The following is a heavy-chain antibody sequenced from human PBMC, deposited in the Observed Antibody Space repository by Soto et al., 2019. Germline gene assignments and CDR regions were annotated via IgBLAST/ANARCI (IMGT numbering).Heavy chain of an antibody. CDR1: GFTFSSYA. D-gene: IGHD1-7*01. Sequence: EVQLLESGGGLVQPGGSLRLSCAASGFTFSSYAMNWVRQAPGKGLEWVSAISGSGGSTYYADSVKGRFTISRDSSKNTLYLQMNSLRAEDTAVCYCAKGNSWSPALVLDIWGQGTMVTVSS. CDR2: ISGSGGST. V-gene: IGHV3-23*01. CDR3: AKGNSWSPALVLDI. J-gene: IGHJ3*02.